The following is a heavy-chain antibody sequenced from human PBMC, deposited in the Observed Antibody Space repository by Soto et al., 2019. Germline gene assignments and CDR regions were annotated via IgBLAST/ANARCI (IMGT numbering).Heavy chain of an antibody. CDR2: IYHSGST. V-gene: IGHV4-59*12. Sequence: SETLSLTCTVSGGSISSYYWSWIRQPPGKGLEWIGEIYHSGSTNYNPSLKSRVTISVDKSKNQFSLKLSSVTAADTAVYYCARFNTGSYYEAFDIWGQGTMVTVSS. CDR3: ARFNTGSYYEAFDI. CDR1: GGSISSYY. D-gene: IGHD1-26*01. J-gene: IGHJ3*02.